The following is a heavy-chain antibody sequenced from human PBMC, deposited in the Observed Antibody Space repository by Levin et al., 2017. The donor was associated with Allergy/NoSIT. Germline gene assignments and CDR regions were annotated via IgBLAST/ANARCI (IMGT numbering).Heavy chain of an antibody. CDR3: GGDPFLGFDS. V-gene: IGHV3-21*06. J-gene: IGHJ5*01. D-gene: IGHD2/OR15-2a*01. CDR2: ISATSRYI. CDR1: GFNLSDYG. Sequence: GGSLRLSCAASGFNLSDYGMNWVRQAPGKGLEWVSSISATSRYIYYADSVKGRFTISRDNARNSLSLQMNSLRVEDTGVYYCGGDPFLGFDSWGQGTLVTVAS.